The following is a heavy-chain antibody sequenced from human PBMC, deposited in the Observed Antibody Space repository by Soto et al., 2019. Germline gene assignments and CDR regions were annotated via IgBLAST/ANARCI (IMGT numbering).Heavy chain of an antibody. CDR1: GDSVSTNSAT. Sequence: SQTLSLTCAISGDSVSTNSATWDWIRQSPSGGLEWLGRTYYRSKWDYDYAASVKGRININPDTSNNQVSLHLDSETPDDTAVYYCARLIGNSWLDSWGQGTLVTVSS. J-gene: IGHJ5*01. D-gene: IGHD2-8*01. V-gene: IGHV6-1*01. CDR2: TYYRSKWDY. CDR3: ARLIGNSWLDS.